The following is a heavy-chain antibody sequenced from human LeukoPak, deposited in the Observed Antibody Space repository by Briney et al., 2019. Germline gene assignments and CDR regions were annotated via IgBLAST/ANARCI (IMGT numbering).Heavy chain of an antibody. J-gene: IGHJ4*02. CDR3: ARGPVGATYYFDY. CDR2: IYYSGST. Sequence: KPSETLSLTCAVYGGSFSGYYWSWIRQPPGKGLEWIGYIYYSGSTYYNPSLKSRVTISVDTSKNQFSLKLSSVTAADTAVYYCARGPVGATYYFDYWGQGTLVTVSS. CDR1: GGSFSGYY. V-gene: IGHV4-30-4*08. D-gene: IGHD1-26*01.